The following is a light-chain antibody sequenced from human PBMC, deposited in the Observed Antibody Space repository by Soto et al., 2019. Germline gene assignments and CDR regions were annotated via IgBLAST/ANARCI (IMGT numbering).Light chain of an antibody. CDR2: KAS. V-gene: IGKV1-5*03. Sequence: DIQMTQSPSTLSGSVGDRVTITCRASQTISSWLAWYQQKPGKAPKLLIYKASTLKSGVPSRFSGSGSGKEFTLTISSLQPDDFATYYCQHYNSYSEAFG. J-gene: IGKJ1*01. CDR3: QHYNSYSEA. CDR1: QTISSW.